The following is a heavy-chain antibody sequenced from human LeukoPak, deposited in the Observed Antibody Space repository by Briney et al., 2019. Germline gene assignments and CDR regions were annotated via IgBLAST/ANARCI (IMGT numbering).Heavy chain of an antibody. CDR3: AREEGFYGSGSFDY. Sequence: PGGSLRLSCAASGFTFSSYWMSWVRQAPGKGLEWVANIKQDGSEKYYVDSVKGRFTISRDNAKNSPYLQMNSLRAEDTAVYYCAREEGFYGSGSFDYWGQGTLVTVSS. V-gene: IGHV3-7*01. CDR1: GFTFSSYW. CDR2: IKQDGSEK. D-gene: IGHD3-10*01. J-gene: IGHJ4*02.